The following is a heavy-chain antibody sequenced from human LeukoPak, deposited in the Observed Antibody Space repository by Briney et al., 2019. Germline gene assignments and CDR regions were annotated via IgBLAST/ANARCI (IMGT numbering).Heavy chain of an antibody. CDR3: AREVRDGYNLDY. J-gene: IGHJ4*02. D-gene: IGHD5-24*01. Sequence: GGSLRLSCAASGFTFSSYSMNWVRQAPGKGLEGVSSISSSSSYIYYADSVKGRFTISRDNAKNSLYLQMNSLRAEDTAVYYCAREVRDGYNLDYWGQGTLVTVSS. CDR1: GFTFSSYS. CDR2: ISSSSSYI. V-gene: IGHV3-21*01.